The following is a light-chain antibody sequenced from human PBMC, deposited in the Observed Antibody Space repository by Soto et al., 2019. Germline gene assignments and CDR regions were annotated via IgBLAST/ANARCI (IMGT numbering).Light chain of an antibody. J-gene: IGLJ2*01. CDR2: EVT. CDR1: SNDVGGYNY. Sequence: QSVLTQPPSASGSPGQSVTISCTGTSNDVGGYNYVSWYQQHPGKAPKVMIYEVTKRPSGVPDRFSGSKSGNTASLTVSGLQAEDEADYYCSSYTGSNNVVFGGGTKVTVL. V-gene: IGLV2-8*01. CDR3: SSYTGSNNVV.